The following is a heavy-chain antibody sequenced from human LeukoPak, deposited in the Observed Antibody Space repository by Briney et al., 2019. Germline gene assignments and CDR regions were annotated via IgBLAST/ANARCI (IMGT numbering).Heavy chain of an antibody. D-gene: IGHD5-12*01. J-gene: IGHJ3*02. CDR2: ISYDGSNK. CDR1: GFTFSSYG. V-gene: IGHV3-30*18. Sequence: GGSLRLSCAASGFTFSSYGIHWVRQAPRKGLEWVAVISYDGSNKYYADSVKGRFTISRDNSKNTVYLQMNSLRAEDTAVYYCAKGYSGYDYAFDIWGQGTMVTVSS. CDR3: AKGYSGYDYAFDI.